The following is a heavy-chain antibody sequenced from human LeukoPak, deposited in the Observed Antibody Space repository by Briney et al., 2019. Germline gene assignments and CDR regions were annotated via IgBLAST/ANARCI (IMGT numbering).Heavy chain of an antibody. V-gene: IGHV4-39*07. D-gene: IGHD2-21*01. CDR3: ARAYSSRKVARTYYYYYGMDV. Sequence: ASETLSLTCTVSSGSISSSSYYWGWIRQPPGQGLEWIGTIYYSGSTYYNPSLKSRVTISVDTSKNQFSLKLSSVTAADTAVYYCARAYSSRKVARTYYYYYGMDVWGQGTTVTVSS. CDR1: SGSISSSSYY. J-gene: IGHJ6*02. CDR2: IYYSGST.